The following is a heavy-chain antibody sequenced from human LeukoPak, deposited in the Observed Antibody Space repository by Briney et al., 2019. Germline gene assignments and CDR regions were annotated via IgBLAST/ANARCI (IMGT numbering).Heavy chain of an antibody. Sequence: ASVKVSCKASGGTFSSYAISWVRQAPGQGLEWMGGIIPIFGTANYAQKFQGRVTITADESTSTAYMELSSLRSEDTAVYYCARSKDVGGYSYGYFDYWGQGTLVTVSS. J-gene: IGHJ4*02. CDR3: ARSKDVGGYSYGYFDY. V-gene: IGHV1-69*13. CDR2: IIPIFGTA. CDR1: GGTFSSYA. D-gene: IGHD5-18*01.